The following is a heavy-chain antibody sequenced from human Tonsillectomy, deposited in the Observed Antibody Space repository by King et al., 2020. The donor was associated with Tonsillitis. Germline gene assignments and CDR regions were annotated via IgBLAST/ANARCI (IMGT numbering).Heavy chain of an antibody. CDR1: GFTFSSYS. CDR2: ISGSNNII. CDR3: ARGEHFDFWSGFSAFDY. D-gene: IGHD3-3*01. V-gene: IGHV3-48*02. J-gene: IGHJ4*02. Sequence: VQLVESGGGLVQPGGSLTLSCAASGFTFSSYSMNWVRQAPGKGLEWVSYISGSNNIIYDADSVKGRFTISRDNAKKSLYLQMNSLRNEDTAVYYCARGEHFDFWSGFSAFDYWGQGALVTVSS.